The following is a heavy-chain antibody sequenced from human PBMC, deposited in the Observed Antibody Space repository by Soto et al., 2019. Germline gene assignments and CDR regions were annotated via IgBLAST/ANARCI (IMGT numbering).Heavy chain of an antibody. CDR1: GFSFSRYG. D-gene: IGHD5-18*01. V-gene: IGHV3-30*18. J-gene: IGHJ4*02. CDR3: AKDGYKYKYYSDY. CDR2: ISKDGGDK. Sequence: QVQLVESGGGVVQPGGSLRLSCAASGFSFSRYGIHWVRQAPGKGLEWVAVISKDGGDKEYAESVKGRCTISRENSKSTVDLQMNSLRVEDTAVYYCAKDGYKYKYYSDYWGQGTLVTVSS.